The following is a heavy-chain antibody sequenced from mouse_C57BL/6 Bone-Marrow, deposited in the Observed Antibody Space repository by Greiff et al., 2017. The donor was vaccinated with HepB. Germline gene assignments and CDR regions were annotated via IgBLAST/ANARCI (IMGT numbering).Heavy chain of an antibody. Sequence: QVQLQQPGAELVKPGASVKLSCKATGYTFTSYWIQWVKQRPGQGLEWIGEIVPSDSYTNYNQKFKGKATLTVDTSSSTAYMQLSSLTTEDSAVYYGARRYYGRGAYWGQGTLVTVSA. V-gene: IGHV1-50*01. J-gene: IGHJ3*01. CDR1: GYTFTSYW. CDR2: IVPSDSYT. D-gene: IGHD1-1*01. CDR3: ARRYYGRGAY.